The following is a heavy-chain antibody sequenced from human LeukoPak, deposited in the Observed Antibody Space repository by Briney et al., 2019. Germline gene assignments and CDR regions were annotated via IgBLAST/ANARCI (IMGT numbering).Heavy chain of an antibody. Sequence: GGSLRLSCAASGFTFSSYAMHWVRQAPGKGLEWVAVISYDGSNKYYADSVKGRFTISRDNSKNTLYLQTNSLRAEDTAVYYCAGEVLGGSYDYWGQGTLVTVSS. D-gene: IGHD1-26*01. CDR2: ISYDGSNK. J-gene: IGHJ4*02. CDR1: GFTFSSYA. V-gene: IGHV3-30*01. CDR3: AGEVLGGSYDY.